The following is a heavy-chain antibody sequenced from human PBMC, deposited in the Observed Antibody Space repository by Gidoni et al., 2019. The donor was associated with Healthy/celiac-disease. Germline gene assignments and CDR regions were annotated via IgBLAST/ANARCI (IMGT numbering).Heavy chain of an antibody. CDR1: GFTFADYA. CDR2: ISWNSGSI. D-gene: IGHD3-9*01. J-gene: IGHJ3*02. V-gene: IGHV3-9*01. Sequence: EVQLVESGGGLVQPGRSLRLSCAASGFTFADYAMHWVRQAPGKGLEWVSGISWNSGSIGYADSVKGRFTISRDNAKNSLYLQMNSLRAEDTALYYCAKEMRYFDWLRGAFDIWGQGTMVTVSS. CDR3: AKEMRYFDWLRGAFDI.